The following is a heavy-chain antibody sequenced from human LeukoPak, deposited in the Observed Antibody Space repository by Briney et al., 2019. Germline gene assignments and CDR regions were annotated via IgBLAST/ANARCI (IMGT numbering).Heavy chain of an antibody. CDR1: GSSISSSSYY. Sequence: PSETLSLTCTVSGSSISSSSYYWGWIRQPPGKGLEWIGSIYYSGSTYYNPSLKSRVTISVDTSKNQFSLKLSSVTAADTAVYYCAREDTAMAKNSIDYWGQGTLVTVSS. D-gene: IGHD5-18*01. CDR3: AREDTAMAKNSIDY. V-gene: IGHV4-39*07. J-gene: IGHJ4*02. CDR2: IYYSGST.